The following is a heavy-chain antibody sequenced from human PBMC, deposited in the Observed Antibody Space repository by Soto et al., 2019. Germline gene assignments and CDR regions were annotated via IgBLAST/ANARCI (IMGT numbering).Heavy chain of an antibody. J-gene: IGHJ5*02. V-gene: IGHV1-3*01. Sequence: ASVKVSCKASGYTFTSYGISWVRQAPGQGLEWMGWINAGNGNTKYSQKFQGRVTITRDTSASTAYMELSSLRSEDTAVYYCARDGGYSYGFWGWFDPWGQGTLFTVSS. D-gene: IGHD5-18*01. CDR1: GYTFTSYG. CDR3: ARDGGYSYGFWGWFDP. CDR2: INAGNGNT.